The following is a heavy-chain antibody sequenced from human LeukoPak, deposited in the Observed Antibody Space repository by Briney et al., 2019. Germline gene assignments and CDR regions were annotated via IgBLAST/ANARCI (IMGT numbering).Heavy chain of an antibody. D-gene: IGHD6-6*01. V-gene: IGHV1-2*02. Sequence: ASVKVSCKASGYTFTGYYMHWLRQAPGQGLEWMGWINPNSGGTNYAQKFQGRVTMTRDTSISTAYMELSRLRSDDTAVYYCARDGKIAAPYYYMDVWGKGTTVTVSS. CDR3: ARDGKIAAPYYYMDV. CDR1: GYTFTGYY. J-gene: IGHJ6*03. CDR2: INPNSGGT.